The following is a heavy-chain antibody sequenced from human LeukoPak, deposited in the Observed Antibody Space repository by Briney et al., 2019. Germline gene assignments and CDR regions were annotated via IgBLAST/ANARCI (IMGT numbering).Heavy chain of an antibody. CDR2: ISSSGST. Sequence: PSQTLSLTCTVSGGSISSGDYYWSWIRQPPGTGLEWIGYISSSGSTYYNPSLRSRVTISVDTSKNQFSLKLRSVTAADTAVYYCASTYYYGSGSYYFDYWGQGTLVTVSS. V-gene: IGHV4-30-4*08. D-gene: IGHD3-10*01. CDR1: GGSISSGDYY. J-gene: IGHJ4*02. CDR3: ASTYYYGSGSYYFDY.